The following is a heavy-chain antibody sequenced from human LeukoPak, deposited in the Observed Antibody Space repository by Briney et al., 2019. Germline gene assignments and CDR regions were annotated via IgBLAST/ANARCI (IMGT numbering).Heavy chain of an antibody. Sequence: GGSLRLSCAASGFTFSSYSMKWVRQAPGKGLEWVSYISSSSSTIYYADSVKGRFTISRDNAKNSLYLQMNSLRAEDTAVYYCAREAGYFDYWGQGTLVTVSS. D-gene: IGHD6-25*01. CDR3: AREAGYFDY. J-gene: IGHJ4*02. CDR1: GFTFSSYS. CDR2: ISSSSSTI. V-gene: IGHV3-48*01.